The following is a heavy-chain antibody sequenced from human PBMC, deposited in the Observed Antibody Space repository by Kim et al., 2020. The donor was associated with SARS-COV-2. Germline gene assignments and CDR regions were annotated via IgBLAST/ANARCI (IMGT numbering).Heavy chain of an antibody. CDR1: GYTFTSYY. CDR3: ARAARLGWYEAHFDY. D-gene: IGHD6-19*01. J-gene: IGHJ4*02. CDR2: INPSGGST. V-gene: IGHV1-46*01. Sequence: ASVKVSCKASGYTFTSYYMHWVRQAPGQGLEWMGIINPSGGSTSYAQKFQGRVTMTRDTSTSTVYMELSSLRSEDTAVYYCARAARLGWYEAHFDYWGQGTLVTVSS.